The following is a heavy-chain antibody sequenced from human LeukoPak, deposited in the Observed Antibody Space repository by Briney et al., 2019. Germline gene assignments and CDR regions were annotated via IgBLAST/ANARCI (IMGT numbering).Heavy chain of an antibody. CDR2: ISGSGGST. D-gene: IGHD2-2*01. CDR1: GFTFSSYA. V-gene: IGHV3-23*01. CDR3: AKDLLIIVVVPAAIDYFDY. Sequence: GALRLSCAASGFTFSSYAMSWVRQAPGKGLEWVSAISGSGGSTYYADSVKGRFTTSRDNSKNTLYLQMNSLRAEDTAVYYCAKDLLIIVVVPAAIDYFDYWGQGTLVTVSS. J-gene: IGHJ4*02.